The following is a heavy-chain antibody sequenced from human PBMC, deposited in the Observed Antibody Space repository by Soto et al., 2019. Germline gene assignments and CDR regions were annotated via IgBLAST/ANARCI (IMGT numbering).Heavy chain of an antibody. D-gene: IGHD3-22*01. V-gene: IGHV1-69*06. Sequence: PVEASCKASGGSFMSLDSRWVRQAPRQGLELMGGIIPISETTNYAQIFQGRVSIVADKSTSTAYMELSRLRSEDTAVYYCARALLSHSYDSGGYDSYFHAMDVWGQGTPVTVSS. CDR2: IIPISETT. CDR1: GGSFMSLD. J-gene: IGHJ6*02. CDR3: ARALLSHSYDSGGYDSYFHAMDV.